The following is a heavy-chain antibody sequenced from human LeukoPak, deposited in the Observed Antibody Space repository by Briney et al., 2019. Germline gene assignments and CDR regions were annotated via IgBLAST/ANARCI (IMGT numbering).Heavy chain of an antibody. CDR2: MNPNSGNT. Sequence: GASVKVSCKASGYTFTSYDINWVRQATGQGLEWMGWMNPNSGNTGYAQKFQGRVTITRNTSISTAYMELSSLRSEDTAVYYCARGGDPIAAAGTYYHYYYYMDVWGKGTTVTVSS. CDR1: GYTFTSYD. CDR3: ARGGDPIAAAGTYYHYYYYMDV. J-gene: IGHJ6*03. V-gene: IGHV1-8*01. D-gene: IGHD6-13*01.